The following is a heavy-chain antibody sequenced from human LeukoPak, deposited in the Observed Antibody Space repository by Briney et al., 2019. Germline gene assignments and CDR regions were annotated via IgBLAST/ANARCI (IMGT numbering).Heavy chain of an antibody. CDR1: GGSISSSSYY. Sequence: PSETLSLTCTVSGGSISSSSYYWGWIRQPPGKGLEWIGSIYYSGSTYYNPSLKSRVTRSVDTSKNQFSLKLSSVTAADTAVYYCARGTVTLVAPWGQGTLVTVSS. CDR3: ARGTVTLVAP. V-gene: IGHV4-39*07. CDR2: IYYSGST. J-gene: IGHJ5*02. D-gene: IGHD4-11*01.